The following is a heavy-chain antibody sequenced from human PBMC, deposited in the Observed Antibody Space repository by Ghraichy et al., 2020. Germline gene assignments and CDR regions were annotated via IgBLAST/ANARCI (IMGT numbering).Heavy chain of an antibody. J-gene: IGHJ4*02. D-gene: IGHD3-22*01. CDR2: IKQDGSEK. CDR3: ARAGSGYYEDY. V-gene: IGHV3-7*03. CDR1: GFTFSSYW. Sequence: ETLSLTCAASGFTFSSYWMSWVRQAPGKGLEWVANIKQDGSEKYYVDSVKGRFTISRDNAKNSLYLQMNSLRAEDTAVYYCARAGSGYYEDYWGQGTLVTVSS.